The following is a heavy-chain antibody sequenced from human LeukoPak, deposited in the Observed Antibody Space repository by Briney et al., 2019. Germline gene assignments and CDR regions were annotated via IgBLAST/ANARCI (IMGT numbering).Heavy chain of an antibody. J-gene: IGHJ5*02. D-gene: IGHD3-16*01. CDR3: ARRARFGSIDP. V-gene: IGHV1-69*04. CDR2: IIPILGIA. Sequence: SVKVSCKSSGGTFSSYAISWVRQAPGQGLEWMGRIIPILGIANYAQKFQGRVTITADKSTSTAYMELSSLRSEDTAVYYCARRARFGSIDPWGQGTLVTVSS. CDR1: GGTFSSYA.